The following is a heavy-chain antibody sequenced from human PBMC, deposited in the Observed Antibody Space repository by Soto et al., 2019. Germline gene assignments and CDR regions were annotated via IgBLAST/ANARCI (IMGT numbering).Heavy chain of an antibody. Sequence: GGSLRLSCAASGFTFNNHAMAWVRQAPGKGLEWVSSIGHSGYSINYGDSVKGRFTISRDNSKNMLFLEMNGLRAEDTAVYYCARSDDKDILTGCYNWGQGALVTVS. D-gene: IGHD3-9*01. J-gene: IGHJ4*02. CDR3: ARSDDKDILTGCYN. CDR1: GFTFNNHA. V-gene: IGHV3-23*01. CDR2: IGHSGYSI.